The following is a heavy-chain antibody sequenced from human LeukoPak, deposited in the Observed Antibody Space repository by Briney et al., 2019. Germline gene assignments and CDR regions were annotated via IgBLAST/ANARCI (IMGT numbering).Heavy chain of an antibody. J-gene: IGHJ6*02. CDR2: INPSAGSA. D-gene: IGHD6-13*01. CDR1: GYTFTSYY. V-gene: IGHV1-46*01. CDR3: AGDRGRSWYPYYYYYYGMDV. Sequence: GASVKVSCKASGYTFTSYYMHWVRQAPGQGLEWMGIINPSAGSASYAQKFQGRVTMTRDTSMSTVYMELSSLRSEDTAVYYCAGDRGRSWYPYYYYYYGMDVWGQGTTVTVSS.